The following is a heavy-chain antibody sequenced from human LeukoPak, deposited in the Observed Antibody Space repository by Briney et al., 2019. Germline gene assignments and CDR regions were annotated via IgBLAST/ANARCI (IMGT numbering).Heavy chain of an antibody. V-gene: IGHV1-46*01. CDR1: GYTFTGYY. CDR3: ARPYAGNYHFDY. J-gene: IGHJ4*02. CDR2: INPSGGST. Sequence: ASVTVSCKASGYTFTGYYMHWVRQAPGQGLEWMGIINPSGGSTSYSQKFQGRVTMTRDTSTSTVYMELSSLRSEDTAVYYCARPYAGNYHFDYWGQGTLVTVSS. D-gene: IGHD3-10*01.